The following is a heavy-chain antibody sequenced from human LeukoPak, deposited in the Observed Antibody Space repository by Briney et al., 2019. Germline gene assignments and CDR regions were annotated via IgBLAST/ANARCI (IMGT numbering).Heavy chain of an antibody. Sequence: SETLSPTCTVSGGSISSGDYYWSWIRQPPGKGLEWIGYIYYGVSTYYNPSLKSRVTISVDTSKNQFSLKLSSVTAADTAVYYCARVYGSGILYYYYGMDVWGQGTTVTVSS. D-gene: IGHD3-10*01. CDR3: ARVYGSGILYYYYGMDV. CDR1: GGSISSGDYY. V-gene: IGHV4-30-4*01. CDR2: IYYGVST. J-gene: IGHJ6*02.